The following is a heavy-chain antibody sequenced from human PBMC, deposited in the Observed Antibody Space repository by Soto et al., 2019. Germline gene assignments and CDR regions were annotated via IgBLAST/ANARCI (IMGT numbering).Heavy chain of an antibody. V-gene: IGHV1-46*03. CDR1: GYTFTSYY. Sequence: QVQLVQSGAEVKKPGASVKVSCKASGYTFTSYYMHWVRQAPGQGLEWMGIINPSGGSTSYAQKVKGRVTMTRETSTNTVYMELSSLRSEDTAGYYCARVYPSDTRYGYVGNNWFDPWGQGTLVTVSS. CDR3: ARVYPSDTRYGYVGNNWFDP. D-gene: IGHD5-18*01. J-gene: IGHJ5*02. CDR2: INPSGGST.